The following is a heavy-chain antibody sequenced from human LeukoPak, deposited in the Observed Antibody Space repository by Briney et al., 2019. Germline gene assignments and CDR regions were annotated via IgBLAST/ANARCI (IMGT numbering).Heavy chain of an antibody. J-gene: IGHJ6*03. D-gene: IGHD3-10*01. CDR2: IYQSGST. Sequence: SETQSLTCAVSGYSISSGYYWGWIRQPPGKGLEWIGIIYQSGSTFYNPSLKTRVTISVDTSKNQFSLTLSSVTAADTAVYYCARIFGSGNENYFYYMDVWGKGTTVTVSS. CDR3: ARIFGSGNENYFYYMDV. V-gene: IGHV4-38-2*01. CDR1: GYSISSGYY.